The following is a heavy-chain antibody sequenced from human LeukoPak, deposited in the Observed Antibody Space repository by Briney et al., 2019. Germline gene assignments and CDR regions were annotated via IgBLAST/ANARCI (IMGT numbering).Heavy chain of an antibody. CDR3: ARGVEPLAANTLAY. Sequence: GGSLRLSCAASGFTVITNDMTWVRQAPGKGLEWVSVLYSDGNTKYADSVQGRFTISRDNSKNTLYLEMNSLSRDDTAGYYCARGVEPLAANTLAYWGQGTLVTVSS. J-gene: IGHJ4*02. CDR2: LYSDGNT. D-gene: IGHD1-14*01. CDR1: GFTVITND. V-gene: IGHV3-53*01.